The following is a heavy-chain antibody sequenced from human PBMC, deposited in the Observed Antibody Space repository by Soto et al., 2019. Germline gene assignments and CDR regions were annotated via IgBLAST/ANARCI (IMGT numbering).Heavy chain of an antibody. CDR2: IYYSGST. CDR1: GGSISSSSYY. V-gene: IGHV4-39*01. J-gene: IGHJ4*02. Sequence: PSETLSLTCTVSGGSISSSSYYWGWIRQPPGKGLEWIGSIYYSGSTYYNPSLKSRVTISVDTSKSQFSLKLSSVTAADTAVYYCARHLSGGSCYGCFDYWGQGTLVTVSS. D-gene: IGHD2-15*01. CDR3: ARHLSGGSCYGCFDY.